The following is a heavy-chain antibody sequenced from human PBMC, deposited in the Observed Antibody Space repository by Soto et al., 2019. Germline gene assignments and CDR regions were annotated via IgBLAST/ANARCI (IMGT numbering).Heavy chain of an antibody. D-gene: IGHD2-2*01. Sequence: SETLSLTCTVSVGSTSSDYWSWIRQPPGKGLEWIGHIYNSGSTKYSPALKSRVTISLDRFRNQFSLKMSSVIAADTAVYYCARGRHCISERCYGHPNIWFDHWGQGTQVTVLL. CDR1: VGSTSSDY. CDR2: IYNSGST. CDR3: ARGRHCISERCYGHPNIWFDH. J-gene: IGHJ5*02. V-gene: IGHV4-59*01.